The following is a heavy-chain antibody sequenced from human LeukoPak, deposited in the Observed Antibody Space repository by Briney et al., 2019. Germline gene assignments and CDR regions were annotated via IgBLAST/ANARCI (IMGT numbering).Heavy chain of an antibody. CDR3: ARAVTDYYFDY. Sequence: SQTLSLTCTVSGGSISSGDYYWSWIRQPPRRGLEWIGYIYYSGSTYYNPSLKSRVTISVDTSKNQFSLKLSSVTAADTAVYYCARAVTDYYFDYWGQGTLVTVSS. CDR2: IYYSGST. D-gene: IGHD4-23*01. V-gene: IGHV4-30-4*01. J-gene: IGHJ4*02. CDR1: GGSISSGDYY.